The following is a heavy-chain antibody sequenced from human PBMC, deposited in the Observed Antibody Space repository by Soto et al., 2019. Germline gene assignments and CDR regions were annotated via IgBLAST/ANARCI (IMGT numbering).Heavy chain of an antibody. J-gene: IGHJ4*02. V-gene: IGHV3-30-3*01. Sequence: QVQLVESGGGVVQPGRSLRLSCAASGFTFSSYAMHWVRQAPGKGLEWVAVISYDGSNKYYADSVKGRFTISRDNSKNTLYLQMNSLRAEDTAVYYCARDSGSYGEGFDYWGQGTLVTVSS. CDR2: ISYDGSNK. D-gene: IGHD1-26*01. CDR1: GFTFSSYA. CDR3: ARDSGSYGEGFDY.